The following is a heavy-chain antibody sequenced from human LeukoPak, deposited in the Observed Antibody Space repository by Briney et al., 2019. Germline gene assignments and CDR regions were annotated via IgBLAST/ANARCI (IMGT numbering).Heavy chain of an antibody. CDR2: ISSSSDAI. V-gene: IGHV3-48*04. J-gene: IGHJ4*02. Sequence: QPGGSLRLSCAASGFTFSSYSMNWVRQAPGKGLEWVSYISSSSDAIYYADSVKGRFTISRDNAKNSLYLQMNSLRAEDTAVYCCARESGHIDYWGQGTLVTVSS. CDR1: GFTFSSYS. CDR3: ARESGHIDY. D-gene: IGHD3-10*01.